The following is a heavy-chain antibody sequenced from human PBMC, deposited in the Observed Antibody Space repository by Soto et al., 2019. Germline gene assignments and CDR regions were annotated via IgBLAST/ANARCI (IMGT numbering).Heavy chain of an antibody. CDR1: GFTFSSYA. CDR2: ISGSGGST. D-gene: IGHD6-13*01. CDR3: ARDLSPGSSSWYTHYYYYGMVV. J-gene: IGHJ6*02. V-gene: IGHV3-23*01. Sequence: GGSLRPSCAASGFTFSSYAMSWVRQAPGKGLEWVSAISGSGGSTYYADSVKGRITISRDNSKNTLYLQMNSLRAEDTAVYYCARDLSPGSSSWYTHYYYYGMVVWGQGTTVTISS.